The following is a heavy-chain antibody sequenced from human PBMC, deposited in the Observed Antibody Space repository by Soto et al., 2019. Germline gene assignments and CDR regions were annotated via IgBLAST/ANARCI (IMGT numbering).Heavy chain of an antibody. CDR1: VPSITVRTNH. Sequence: QLQLQESGPGLVKPSETLSLPSTVSVPSITVRTNHGGWIRHPQGRGLEGIGTVHYGGSTYYNRSFKSRVTISVDTSKSQFSLKLTSVTAADTAVYYCARHIAAASQWPVDYMDVWGKGTTVTVSS. D-gene: IGHD6-13*01. V-gene: IGHV4-39*01. CDR2: VHYGGST. J-gene: IGHJ6*03. CDR3: ARHIAAASQWPVDYMDV.